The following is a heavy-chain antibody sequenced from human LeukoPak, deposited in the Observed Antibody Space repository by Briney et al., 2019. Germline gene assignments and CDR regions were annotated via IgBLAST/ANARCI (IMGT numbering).Heavy chain of an antibody. D-gene: IGHD4-17*01. Sequence: SETLSLTCAVSGGSISSSNWWSWVRQPPGKGLEWIGEIYHSGSTNYNPSLKSRVTISVDTSKNQFSLKLSSVTAADTAVYYCARDSFNLDYGDAVIAPGWFDPWGQGTLVTVSS. CDR2: IYHSGST. J-gene: IGHJ5*02. V-gene: IGHV4-4*02. CDR1: GGSISSSNW. CDR3: ARDSFNLDYGDAVIAPGWFDP.